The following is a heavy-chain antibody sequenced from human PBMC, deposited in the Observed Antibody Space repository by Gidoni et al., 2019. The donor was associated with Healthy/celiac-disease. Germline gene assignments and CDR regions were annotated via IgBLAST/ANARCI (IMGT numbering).Heavy chain of an antibody. CDR3: ARVGAIHGMDV. CDR1: GGSISSYY. J-gene: IGHJ6*02. CDR2: IYYSGST. V-gene: IGHV4-59*08. D-gene: IGHD1-26*01. Sequence: QVQLQESGPGLVKPSETLSLTCTVSGGSISSYYCSWIRQPPGKGLEWIGYIYYSGSTNYNPSLKSRVTISVDTSKNQFSLKLSSVTAADTAVYYCARVGAIHGMDVWGQGTTVTVSS.